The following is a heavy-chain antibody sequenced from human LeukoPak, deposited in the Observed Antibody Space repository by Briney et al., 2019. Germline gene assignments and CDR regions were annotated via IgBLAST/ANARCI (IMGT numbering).Heavy chain of an antibody. Sequence: GGSLRLSCAASGFTFSSYAMSWVRQAPGKGLEWVSAISGSGGSTYYADSVKGRFTVSRDNSKNTLYLQMNSLRAEDTAVYYCVRGGLGYCSGGSYQNWFDPWGQGTLVTVSS. D-gene: IGHD2-15*01. J-gene: IGHJ5*02. CDR3: VRGGLGYCSGGSYQNWFDP. CDR2: ISGSGGST. CDR1: GFTFSSYA. V-gene: IGHV3-23*01.